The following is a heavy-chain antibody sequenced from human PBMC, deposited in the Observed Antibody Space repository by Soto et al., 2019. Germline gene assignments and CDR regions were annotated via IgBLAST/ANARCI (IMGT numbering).Heavy chain of an antibody. CDR3: AKVRGIAVAADC. CDR2: ISGYNGNT. Sequence: ASVKVSCKASGYTFTSYSFNWVRQAPGQGLEWMGWISGYNGNTNYAQNFQGRVTMTTDTSTSTAYMELRSLRSDDTAVYYCAKVRGIAVAADCWGQGTLVTVSS. V-gene: IGHV1-18*04. J-gene: IGHJ4*02. CDR1: GYTFTSYS. D-gene: IGHD6-19*01.